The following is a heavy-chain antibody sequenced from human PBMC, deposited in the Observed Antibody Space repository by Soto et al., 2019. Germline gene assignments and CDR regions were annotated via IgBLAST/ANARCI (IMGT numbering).Heavy chain of an antibody. CDR3: SIYALHDLGYCSGGSCYSGRGGSYYMDV. CDR1: GGSISSYY. D-gene: IGHD2-15*01. V-gene: IGHV4-59*08. Sequence: SETLSLTCTVSGGSISSYYWSWIRQPPGKGLEWIGYIYYSGSTNYNPSLKSRVTISVDTSKNQFSLKLSSVTAADTAVYYCSIYALHDLGYCSGGSCYSGRGGSYYMDVWGKGTTVTVSS. J-gene: IGHJ6*03. CDR2: IYYSGST.